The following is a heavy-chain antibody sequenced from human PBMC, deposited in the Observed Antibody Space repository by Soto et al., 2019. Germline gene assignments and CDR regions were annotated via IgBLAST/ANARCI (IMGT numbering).Heavy chain of an antibody. V-gene: IGHV1-69*13. Sequence: SVKVSCKASGGTFSSYAISWVRQAPGQGLEWMGGIIPIFGTANYAQKFQGRVTITADESTSTAYMELSSLRSEDTAVYYCARVQRVGSSWYNPNYYYYYGMDVWGQGTMVTVSS. CDR3: ARVQRVGSSWYNPNYYYYYGMDV. D-gene: IGHD6-13*01. CDR1: GGTFSSYA. J-gene: IGHJ6*02. CDR2: IIPIFGTA.